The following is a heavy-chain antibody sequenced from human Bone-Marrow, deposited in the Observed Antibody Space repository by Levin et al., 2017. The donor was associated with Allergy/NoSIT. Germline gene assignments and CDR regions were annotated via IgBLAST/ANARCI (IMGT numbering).Heavy chain of an antibody. CDR1: GFTFDDYA. D-gene: IGHD6-19*01. J-gene: IGHJ6*02. CDR2: ISWNSGSI. CDR3: AKAVARKGSYYDYGMDV. V-gene: IGHV3-9*01. Sequence: GGSLRLSCAASGFTFDDYAMHWVRQAPGKGLEWVSGISWNSGSIGYADSVKGRFTISRDNAKNSLYLQMNSLRAEDTALYYCAKAVARKGSYYDYGMDVWGQGTTVTVS.